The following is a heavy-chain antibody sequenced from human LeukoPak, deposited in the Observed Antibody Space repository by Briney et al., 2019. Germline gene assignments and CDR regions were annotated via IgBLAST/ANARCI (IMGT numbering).Heavy chain of an antibody. CDR3: VKAAVAVDY. Sequence: SETLSLTCTVSGGSISTSNWWNWVRQPPGKGLQWIGEIYHGGSTNYNPSLKSRVTISLDKSENLFSLRLTSVTAADTAVYYCVKAAVAVDYWGQGTLVTVSS. V-gene: IGHV4-4*02. CDR2: IYHGGST. J-gene: IGHJ4*02. D-gene: IGHD6-19*01. CDR1: GGSISTSNW.